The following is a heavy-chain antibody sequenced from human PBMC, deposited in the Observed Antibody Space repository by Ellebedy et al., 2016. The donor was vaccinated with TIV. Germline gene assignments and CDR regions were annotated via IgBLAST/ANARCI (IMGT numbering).Heavy chain of an antibody. D-gene: IGHD3-10*01. J-gene: IGHJ4*02. V-gene: IGHV4-39*07. CDR2: IYYSGTT. CDR1: GGSINNSSYF. CDR3: ARDLTRGGYFDY. Sequence: MPSETLSLTCTVSGGSINNSSYFWGWIRQPPGKGLEWIGPIYYSGTTYYNPSLKSRVTISVDTSKNQFSLKVSSVTAADTAVYYCARDLTRGGYFDYWGLGTLVTVSS.